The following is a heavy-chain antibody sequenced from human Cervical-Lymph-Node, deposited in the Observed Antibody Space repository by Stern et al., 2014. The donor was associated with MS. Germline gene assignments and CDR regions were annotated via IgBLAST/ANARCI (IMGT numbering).Heavy chain of an antibody. V-gene: IGHV3-30*03. CDR2: ISYDGNHK. D-gene: IGHD2-8*01. J-gene: IGHJ4*02. CDR3: ARDYEDTSMLFDH. CDR1: GFTFSSYG. Sequence: QVQLVQSGGAVVQPGRSLRLSCAASGFTFSSYGMHWVRQAPGQGLEWVTVISYDGNHKSYAAYVKGRFTISRDHSKNTLHLQMISVTPDDTAIYYCARDYEDTSMLFDHWGQGTLVTVSS.